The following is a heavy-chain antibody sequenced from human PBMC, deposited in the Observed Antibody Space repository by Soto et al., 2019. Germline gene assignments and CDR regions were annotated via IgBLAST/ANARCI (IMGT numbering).Heavy chain of an antibody. J-gene: IGHJ4*02. Sequence: ASVKGSCKAAGYTFTSYARHWGRHAHGQRLEGMGWSNAGNGNTKYSQKFQGRGTITRDTSASTAYMELSSLRSEDTAVYYCVTEQYDFWSGYYFFDYRGEGTLVPVSS. CDR1: GYTFTSYA. D-gene: IGHD3-3*01. V-gene: IGHV1-3*01. CDR2: SNAGNGNT. CDR3: VTEQYDFWSGYYFFDY.